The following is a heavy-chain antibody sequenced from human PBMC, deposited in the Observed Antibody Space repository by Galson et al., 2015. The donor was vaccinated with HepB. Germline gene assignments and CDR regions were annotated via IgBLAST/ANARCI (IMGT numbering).Heavy chain of an antibody. CDR3: ARETDVAFWCGYYRSGGFHFYYYMDV. J-gene: IGHJ6*03. D-gene: IGHD3-3*01. CDR1: GYVFTDYA. V-gene: IGHV7-4-1*02. Sequence: SVKVSCKASGYVFTDYAMNWVRQAPGHGLEWLGWINTNTGNPTYAQGFTGRFVFSLDTSVSTAYLPIISIKAEDTDVYYCARETDVAFWCGYYRSGGFHFYYYMDVWGKGTTVTVSS. CDR2: INTNTGNP.